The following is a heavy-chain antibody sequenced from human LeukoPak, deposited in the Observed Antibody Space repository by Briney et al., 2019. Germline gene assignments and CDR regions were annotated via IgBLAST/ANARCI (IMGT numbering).Heavy chain of an antibody. J-gene: IGHJ6*02. CDR1: GFTFSSCA. V-gene: IGHV3-30-3*01. CDR2: ISYDASNK. CDR3: ARGRRSSDRPPNPGDV. Sequence: PGGSLTLSCAASGFTFSSCAMHWVREAPGKGLEWVAVISYDASNKYYADSVKGRFTISRDNAKNTLYLQMNSLRAEDTAVYYCARGRRSSDRPPNPGDVWGQGTTVTVSS.